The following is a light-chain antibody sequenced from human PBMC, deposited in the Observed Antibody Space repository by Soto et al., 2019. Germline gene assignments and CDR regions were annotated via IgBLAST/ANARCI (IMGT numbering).Light chain of an antibody. CDR3: QQYGSSPGFT. J-gene: IGKJ4*01. CDR1: QSVSSY. Sequence: EIVLTQSPATLSLSPGERATLSCRASQSVSSYLAWYQQKPGQAPRLLIYDASNRATGIPARFSGSGSGTDFTLTISSLEPEDFAVYYCQQYGSSPGFTFGGGTKVDNK. CDR2: DAS. V-gene: IGKV3-11*01.